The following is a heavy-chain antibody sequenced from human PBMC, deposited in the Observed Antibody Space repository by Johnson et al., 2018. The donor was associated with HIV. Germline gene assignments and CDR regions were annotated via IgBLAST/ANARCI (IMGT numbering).Heavy chain of an antibody. Sequence: QVHLVESGGGLVQPGGSLRLSCAASGFTFSNVWMNWVRQAPGKGLEWVAFISNDGSDKYYADSVKGRFTISRDNSKNTLYLQMNSLRAADTAVYYCAREGYSSSWQRSEDAFDIWGQGTMVTVSS. J-gene: IGHJ3*02. D-gene: IGHD6-13*01. CDR1: GFTFSNVW. CDR3: AREGYSSSWQRSEDAFDI. CDR2: ISNDGSDK. V-gene: IGHV3-30*03.